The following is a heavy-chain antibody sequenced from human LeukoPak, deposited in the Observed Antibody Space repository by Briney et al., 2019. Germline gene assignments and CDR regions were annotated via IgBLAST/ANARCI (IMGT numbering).Heavy chain of an antibody. D-gene: IGHD2-2*01. Sequence: ASVKVSCKASGGTFSSYAISWVRQAPGQGLEWMGWISAYNGNTNYAQKLQGRVTMTTDTSTSTAYMELGSLRSDDTAVYYCARDRYCSSTSCYYNWFYPWGQGTLVTVS. CDR1: GGTFSSYA. CDR3: ARDRYCSSTSCYYNWFYP. J-gene: IGHJ5*02. CDR2: ISAYNGNT. V-gene: IGHV1-18*01.